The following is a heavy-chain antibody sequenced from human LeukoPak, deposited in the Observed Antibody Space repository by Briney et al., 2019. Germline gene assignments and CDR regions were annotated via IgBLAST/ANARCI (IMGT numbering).Heavy chain of an antibody. Sequence: SETLSLTCAVSGGSISSSNWWSWVRQPPGKGLEWIGEIYHSGSTNYNPSLESRVTISVDKSKNQFSLKLSSVTAADTAVYYCARAGDYYDSSGYFDIWGQGTMVTVSS. D-gene: IGHD3-22*01. CDR2: IYHSGST. CDR3: ARAGDYYDSSGYFDI. CDR1: GGSISSSNW. V-gene: IGHV4-4*02. J-gene: IGHJ3*02.